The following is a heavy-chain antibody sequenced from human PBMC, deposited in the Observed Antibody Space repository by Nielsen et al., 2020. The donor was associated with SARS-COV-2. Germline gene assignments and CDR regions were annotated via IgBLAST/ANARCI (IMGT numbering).Heavy chain of an antibody. D-gene: IGHD3-10*01. CDR2: ISDICSYT. CDR3: ARKGGGYYGSGERLSYYYYGMDV. V-gene: IGHV3-11*03. Sequence: GESLKISCSASGFTFSAYYMTWIRHAPGKGLDWLSYISDICSYTFYSDSVKGRFTISRDNAKNSLFLQMNSLSADDTAVYYCARKGGGYYGSGERLSYYYYGMDVWGQGTTVTVSS. J-gene: IGHJ6*02. CDR1: GFTFSAYY.